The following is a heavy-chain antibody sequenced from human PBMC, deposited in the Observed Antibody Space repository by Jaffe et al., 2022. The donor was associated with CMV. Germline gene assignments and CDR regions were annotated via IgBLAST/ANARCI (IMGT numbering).Heavy chain of an antibody. CDR1: GFTFSSYS. J-gene: IGHJ1*01. V-gene: IGHV3-21*01. D-gene: IGHD6-13*01. Sequence: EVQLVESGGGLVKPGGSLRLSCAASGFTFSSYSMNWVRQAPGKGLEWVSSISSSSSYIYYADSVKGRFTISRDNAKNSLYLQMNSLRAEDTAVYYCASGGEQQLVLDEYFQHWGQGTLVTVSS. CDR3: ASGGEQQLVLDEYFQH. CDR2: ISSSSSYI.